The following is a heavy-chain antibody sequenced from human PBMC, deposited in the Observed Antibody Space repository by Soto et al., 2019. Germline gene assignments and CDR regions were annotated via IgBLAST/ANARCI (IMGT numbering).Heavy chain of an antibody. Sequence: SETLCLTCTVSDGSISSNDYYWGWVRQPPGKGLGWIGSLHYSGSTNYNPSLKSRVTLSVDTSKNQFSLRLTSVTAADTAVYYCARASVGPPGGGSWTMPFDFWGHGTLVTVSS. CDR2: LHYSGST. D-gene: IGHD2-15*01. J-gene: IGHJ4*03. V-gene: IGHV4-39*07. CDR3: ARASVGPPGGGSWTMPFDF. CDR1: DGSISSNDYY.